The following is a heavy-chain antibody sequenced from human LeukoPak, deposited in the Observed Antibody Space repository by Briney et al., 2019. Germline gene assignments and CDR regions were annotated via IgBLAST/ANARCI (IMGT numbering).Heavy chain of an antibody. D-gene: IGHD3-3*01. Sequence: SETLSLTCTVSGGSISSSSYYWGWIRQPPGKGLEWIGSIYYSGSTYYNPSLKSRVTISVDTSKNQFSLKLSSVTAADTAVYYCARDGGYPYYDFWSGYYLAGNSMDVWGKGTTVTVSS. V-gene: IGHV4-39*07. CDR2: IYYSGST. CDR1: GGSISSSSYY. CDR3: ARDGGYPYYDFWSGYYLAGNSMDV. J-gene: IGHJ6*04.